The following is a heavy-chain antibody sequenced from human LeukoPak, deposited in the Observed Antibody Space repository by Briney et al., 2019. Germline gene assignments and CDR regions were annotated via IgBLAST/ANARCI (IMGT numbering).Heavy chain of an antibody. V-gene: IGHV4-61*02. CDR2: IYTSGST. J-gene: IGHJ6*02. CDR3: ARGLGYYGSGNYYYYYGMDV. Sequence: PSQTLSLTCTVSGGSISSGSYYWSWIRQPAGKGLEWIGRIYTSGSTNYNPSLKSRVTISVDTSKNQFSLKLSSVTAADTAVYYCARGLGYYGSGNYYYYYGMDVRGQGTTVTVSS. D-gene: IGHD3-10*01. CDR1: GGSISSGSYY.